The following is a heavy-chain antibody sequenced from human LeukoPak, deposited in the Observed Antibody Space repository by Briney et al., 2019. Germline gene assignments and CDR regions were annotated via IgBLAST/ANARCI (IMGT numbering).Heavy chain of an antibody. CDR3: AKDPLGIAVAGSLDY. CDR1: GFTFSSYP. CDR2: ISGSGGST. D-gene: IGHD6-19*01. Sequence: GGSLRLSCAASGFTFSSYPMSWVRQPPGKGLEWVSAISGSGGSTCYADSVEGRFNISRDNCKNTLYLQMNSLRAEDTAVYYCAKDPLGIAVAGSLDYWGQGTLVTVSS. V-gene: IGHV3-23*01. J-gene: IGHJ4*02.